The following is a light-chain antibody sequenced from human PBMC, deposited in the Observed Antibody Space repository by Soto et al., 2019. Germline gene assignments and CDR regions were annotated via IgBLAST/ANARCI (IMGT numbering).Light chain of an antibody. Sequence: QSVLTQPPSVSAAPGQKVTISCSGSSSNIGNNYVSWYQHLPETAPKLLIYENNKRPSGIPDRFSGSKSGTSATLGITGLQTGDEADYYCGTWDISPSLWVFGGGTKVTVL. CDR3: GTWDISPSLWV. J-gene: IGLJ3*02. V-gene: IGLV1-51*02. CDR1: SSNIGNNY. CDR2: ENN.